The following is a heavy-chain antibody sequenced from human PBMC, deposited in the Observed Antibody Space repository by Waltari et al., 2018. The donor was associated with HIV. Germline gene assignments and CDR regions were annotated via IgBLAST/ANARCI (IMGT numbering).Heavy chain of an antibody. CDR1: GFTFSRYV. J-gene: IGHJ3*02. CDR2: ISYDGSKK. Sequence: QVQLVESGGGVVQPGRSLRLSCAASGFTFSRYVIHWVRQAPGKGLGWVAVISYDGSKKNYADSVKGRFTISRDNSKNTLYLQMNSLRAEDTAVYYCARDQTMTRACEIWGQGTMVTVPS. CDR3: ARDQTMTRACEI. D-gene: IGHD3-22*01. V-gene: IGHV3-30*01.